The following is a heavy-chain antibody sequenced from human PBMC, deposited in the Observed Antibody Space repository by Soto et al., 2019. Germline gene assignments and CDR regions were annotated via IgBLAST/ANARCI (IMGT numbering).Heavy chain of an antibody. Sequence: GGSLRLSCEASGFPFSGYSLNWVRQAPGKGLEWVSYISSSSSYIQYADSVKGRFTISRDNAKNSVYLQMNSLRVEDTAVYYCLSGNSPSSTWGPGTLVTVSS. CDR2: ISSSSSYI. J-gene: IGHJ5*02. CDR3: LSGNSPSST. V-gene: IGHV3-21*01. D-gene: IGHD5-12*01. CDR1: GFPFSGYS.